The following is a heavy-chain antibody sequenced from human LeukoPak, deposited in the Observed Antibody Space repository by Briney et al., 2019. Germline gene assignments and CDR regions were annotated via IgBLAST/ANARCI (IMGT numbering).Heavy chain of an antibody. CDR1: GFTFSSYS. CDR3: ARVNMGIAVAGQFDY. D-gene: IGHD6-19*01. V-gene: IGHV3-21*01. J-gene: IGHJ4*02. Sequence: GGSLRLSCAASGFTFSSYSMNWVRQAPGKGLEWVSSISSSSSSYIYYADSVKGRFTISRDNAKNSLYLQMNSLRAEDTAVYYCARVNMGIAVAGQFDYWGQGTLVTVSS. CDR2: ISSSSSSYI.